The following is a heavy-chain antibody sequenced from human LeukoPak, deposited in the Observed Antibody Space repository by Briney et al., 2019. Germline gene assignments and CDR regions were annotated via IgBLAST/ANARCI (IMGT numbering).Heavy chain of an antibody. Sequence: GESLKISCKASGYSFASYWIGWVRQMSGKGLEWMAIVHPNDASTIYSPSFQGQVTISADKSISTAYLQWSSLKASDTAMYYCASTIPYSSGWYGSYWGQGTLVTVSS. J-gene: IGHJ4*02. CDR1: GYSFASYW. CDR2: VHPNDAST. D-gene: IGHD6-19*01. CDR3: ASTIPYSSGWYGSY. V-gene: IGHV5-51*01.